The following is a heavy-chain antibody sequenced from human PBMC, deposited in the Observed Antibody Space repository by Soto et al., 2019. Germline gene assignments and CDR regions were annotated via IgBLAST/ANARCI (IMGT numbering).Heavy chain of an antibody. CDR3: ATPKWIEYSSLYYFDY. Sequence: EASVKVSCKVSGYTLTELSMHWVRQAPGKGLEWMGGFDPEDGETIYAQKFQGRVTMTEDTSTDTAYMELSSLRSEDTAVYYCATPKWIEYSSLYYFDYWGQGTLVTVSS. CDR2: FDPEDGET. D-gene: IGHD6-6*01. CDR1: GYTLTELS. J-gene: IGHJ4*02. V-gene: IGHV1-24*01.